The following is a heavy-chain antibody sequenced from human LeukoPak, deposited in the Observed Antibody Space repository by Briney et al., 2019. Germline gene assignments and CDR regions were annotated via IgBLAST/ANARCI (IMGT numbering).Heavy chain of an antibody. V-gene: IGHV3-30*18. D-gene: IGHD2-15*01. CDR2: ISYDGSNK. J-gene: IGHJ4*02. CDR3: AKDRYCSGGSCYGFDY. Sequence: GGCLRLSCAASGFTFSSYGMHWVRQAPGKGLEWVAVISYDGSNKYYADSVKGRFTISRDNSKNTLYLQMNSLRAEDTAVYYCAKDRYCSGGSCYGFDYWGQGTLVTVSS. CDR1: GFTFSSYG.